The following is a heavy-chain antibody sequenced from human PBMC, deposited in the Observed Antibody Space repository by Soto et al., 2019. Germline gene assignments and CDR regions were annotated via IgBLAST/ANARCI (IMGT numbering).Heavy chain of an antibody. Sequence: GGSLRLSCAASGFTFSRYWMNWVHQAPGKGLEWVANIKQDGTEKNYVDSVKGRFTISRDNARNSLYLQMDSLRAEDTAVYFCARGDTPMITGMDPFDIWGQGTMVTVSS. D-gene: IGHD5-18*01. CDR1: GFTFSRYW. V-gene: IGHV3-7*01. CDR3: ARGDTPMITGMDPFDI. CDR2: IKQDGTEK. J-gene: IGHJ3*02.